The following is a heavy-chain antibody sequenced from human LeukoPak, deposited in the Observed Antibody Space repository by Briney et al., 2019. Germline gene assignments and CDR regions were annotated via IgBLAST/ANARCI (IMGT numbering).Heavy chain of an antibody. J-gene: IGHJ4*02. CDR3: ARGYSYGYSFGGRIDY. Sequence: SETLSLTCTVSGGSISSSSYYWGWIRQPPGKGLEWIGSIYHIGSTYYNPSLRSRVTISVDTSKNQFSLKLSSVTAADTALYYCARGYSYGYSFGGRIDYWGQGTLVTVSS. D-gene: IGHD5-18*01. CDR2: IYHIGST. CDR1: GGSISSSSYY. V-gene: IGHV4-39*07.